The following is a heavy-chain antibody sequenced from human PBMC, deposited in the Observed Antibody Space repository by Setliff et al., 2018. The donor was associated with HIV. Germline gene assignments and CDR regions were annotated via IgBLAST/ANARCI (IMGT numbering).Heavy chain of an antibody. CDR3: ARDPVEGYYDSSGPDY. CDR2: IYHSGTT. J-gene: IGHJ4*02. CDR1: GYSISSGYY. D-gene: IGHD3-22*01. V-gene: IGHV4-38-2*02. Sequence: SETLSLTCAVSGYSISSGYYWGWIRQPPGKGLEWVGSIYHSGTTYYNPSLKSRVTISVDTSKNQFSLKLSSVTAADTAVYYCARDPVEGYYDSSGPDYWGQGTLVTVS.